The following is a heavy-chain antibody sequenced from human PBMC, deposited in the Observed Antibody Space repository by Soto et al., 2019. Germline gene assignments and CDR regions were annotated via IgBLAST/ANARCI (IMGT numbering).Heavy chain of an antibody. Sequence: SLRLSCAASGFTFSSYAMSWVRQAPGKGLEWVSAISGSGGSTYYADSVKGRFTISRDNSKNTLYLQMNSLRAEDTAVYYCAKDPSIAASGPTYYYYYGMDVWGQGTTVTVSS. CDR2: ISGSGGST. CDR1: GFTFSSYA. CDR3: AKDPSIAASGPTYYYYYGMDV. J-gene: IGHJ6*02. V-gene: IGHV3-23*01. D-gene: IGHD6-13*01.